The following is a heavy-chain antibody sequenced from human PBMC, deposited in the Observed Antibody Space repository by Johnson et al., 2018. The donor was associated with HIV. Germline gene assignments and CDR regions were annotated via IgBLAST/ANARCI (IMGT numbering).Heavy chain of an antibody. CDR2: IWYDGSNK. D-gene: IGHD3-22*01. J-gene: IGHJ3*02. CDR3: SKDPHDCDSRNGGAFAI. CDR1: GFTFSDYG. V-gene: IGHV3-33*06. Sequence: QVQLVESGGGLVQPGRSLRLSCAASGFTFSDYGMHWVRQAPGKGLEWVAVIWYDGSNKNYVDSVKGRFTISRDNSKNTLYLQMNSLRAEDTAVYYWSKDPHDCDSRNGGAFAIWGQGEMVTVSS.